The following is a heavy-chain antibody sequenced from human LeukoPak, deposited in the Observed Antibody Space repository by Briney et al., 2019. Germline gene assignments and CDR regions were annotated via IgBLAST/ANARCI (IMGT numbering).Heavy chain of an antibody. CDR3: ARDRGYCSSTSCYRGDAFDI. CDR2: INPNSGGT. Sequence: GASVKVSCKASGYTFTGYYMHWVRQAPGQGLEWMGWINPNSGGTNYAQKFQGRVTMTRDTSISTAYMELSRLRSDDTAVYYCARDRGYCSSTSCYRGDAFDIWGQGTMVTVS. V-gene: IGHV1-2*02. J-gene: IGHJ3*02. CDR1: GYTFTGYY. D-gene: IGHD2-2*01.